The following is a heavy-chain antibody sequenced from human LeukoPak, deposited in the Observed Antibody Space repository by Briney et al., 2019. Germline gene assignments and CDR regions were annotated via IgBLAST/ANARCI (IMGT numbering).Heavy chain of an antibody. J-gene: IGHJ4*02. CDR1: GGSFSGYY. D-gene: IGHD3-10*01. CDR3: ARGGAGSPGGYFDY. Sequence: PAETLSLTCAVYGGSFSGYYWSWIRQPPGKGLEWIGEINHSGSTNYYPSLKSRVYISVDKSKNHFSLKLSSVTAADTAVYYCARGGAGSPGGYFDYWGQGTLVTVSS. V-gene: IGHV4-34*01. CDR2: INHSGST.